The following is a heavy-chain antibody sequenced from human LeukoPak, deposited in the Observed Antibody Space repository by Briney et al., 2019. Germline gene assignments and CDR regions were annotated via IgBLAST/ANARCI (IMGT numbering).Heavy chain of an antibody. CDR3: ARGDGYYYGSGSYCDF. CDR2: IYSAAST. J-gene: IGHJ4*02. D-gene: IGHD3-10*01. Sequence: AGGSLRLSCAASGFDVTSKYMTWVRQTPEKGLDWVSVIYSAASTLHAASVKGRFTISRDKSNNTLYLEMNSLRAEDTAVYYCARGDGYYYGSGSYCDFWGQGTLVTVSS. CDR1: GFDVTSKY. V-gene: IGHV3-66*01.